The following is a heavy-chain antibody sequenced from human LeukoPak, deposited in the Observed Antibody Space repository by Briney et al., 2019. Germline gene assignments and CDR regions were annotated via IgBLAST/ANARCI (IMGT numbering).Heavy chain of an antibody. CDR2: ISGSGGST. CDR3: AKVVLGLRFGTLDY. D-gene: IGHD5-12*01. CDR1: GFTFSSYA. V-gene: IGHV3-23*01. J-gene: IGHJ4*02. Sequence: GGSLRLSCAASGFTFSSYAMSWVRQAPGKGLEWVSAISGSGGSTYYADSVKGRFTISRDNSKNTLYLQMNSLRAEDTAVYYCAKVVLGLRFGTLDYWGQGTLVTVSS.